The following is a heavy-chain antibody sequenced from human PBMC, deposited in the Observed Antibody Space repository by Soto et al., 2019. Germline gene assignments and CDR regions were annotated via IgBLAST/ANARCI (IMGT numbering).Heavy chain of an antibody. D-gene: IGHD2-21*02. CDR2: MNAGNGHT. Sequence: ASVKVSCKASGYTFVNFAIHWVRQAPGQRPEWMGWMNAGNGHTKYSQKFQGRVTIIRDTSATTAFMELSSLKSEDTAVYYCARQKDTYCGGDCYSPVDYWGQGTLVTVSS. J-gene: IGHJ4*02. CDR1: GYTFVNFA. V-gene: IGHV1-3*01. CDR3: ARQKDTYCGGDCYSPVDY.